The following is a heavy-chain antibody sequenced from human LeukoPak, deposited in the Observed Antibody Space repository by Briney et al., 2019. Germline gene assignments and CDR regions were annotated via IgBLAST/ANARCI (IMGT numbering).Heavy chain of an antibody. Sequence: GGSLRLSCAASGFTFSSYGMHWVRQALGKGLEWVAVIWYDGSNKYYADSVKGRFSISRDNAKNSLYLQMNSLRPEDTAVYYCARDSLIFGVVTTFDYWGQGTLVTVSS. CDR1: GFTFSSYG. V-gene: IGHV3-33*01. CDR3: ARDSLIFGVVTTFDY. CDR2: IWYDGSNK. D-gene: IGHD3-3*01. J-gene: IGHJ4*02.